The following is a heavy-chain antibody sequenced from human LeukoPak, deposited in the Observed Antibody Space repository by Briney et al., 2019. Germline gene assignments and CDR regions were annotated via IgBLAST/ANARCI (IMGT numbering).Heavy chain of an antibody. J-gene: IGHJ6*04. CDR1: GFTFSSYW. Sequence: GGSLRLSCAASGFTFSSYWMSWVRQAPGKGLEWVANIKQDGSEKYYVDSVKGRFTISRDNAKNSLYLQMSSLRAEDTAVYYCARAIKYYDFWSGSKDVWGKGTTVTVSS. CDR3: ARAIKYYDFWSGSKDV. D-gene: IGHD3-3*01. V-gene: IGHV3-7*01. CDR2: IKQDGSEK.